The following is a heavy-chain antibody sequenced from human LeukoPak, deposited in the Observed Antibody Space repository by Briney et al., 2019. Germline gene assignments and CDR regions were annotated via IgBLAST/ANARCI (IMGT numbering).Heavy chain of an antibody. D-gene: IGHD1-26*01. V-gene: IGHV1-2*04. CDR1: GYTFTGYY. CDR3: ARGLVGERCYYYGMDV. CDR2: INPNSGGT. Sequence: ASVKVSCKASGYTFTGYYMHWVRQAPGQGLEWMGWINPNSGGTNYAQKFQGWVTMTRDTSISTAYMELSRLRSDDTAVYYCARGLVGERCYYYGMDVWGQGTTVTVSS. J-gene: IGHJ6*02.